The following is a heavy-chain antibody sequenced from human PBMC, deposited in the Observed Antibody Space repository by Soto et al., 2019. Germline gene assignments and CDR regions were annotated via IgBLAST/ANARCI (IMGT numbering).Heavy chain of an antibody. D-gene: IGHD2-21*02. CDR3: ARDFIYPSIVVVTARGTDAFDI. Sequence: QVQLVESGGGVVQPGRSLRLSCAASGFTFSSYAMRWVRQAPGKGLEWVAVISYDGSNKYYADSVKGRFTISRDNSKNTLSLQMNSLRAEDTAVYYCARDFIYPSIVVVTARGTDAFDIWGQGTMVTVSS. V-gene: IGHV3-30-3*01. J-gene: IGHJ3*02. CDR2: ISYDGSNK. CDR1: GFTFSSYA.